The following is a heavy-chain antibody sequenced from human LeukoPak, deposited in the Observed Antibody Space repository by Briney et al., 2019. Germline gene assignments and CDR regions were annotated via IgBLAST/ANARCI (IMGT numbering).Heavy chain of an antibody. V-gene: IGHV3-30*02. J-gene: IGHJ4*02. CDR1: GFSFSNYG. D-gene: IGHD3-10*01. CDR3: AKGDYGSGSYLVY. Sequence: GGSLRLSCAASGFSFSNYGINWVRQAPGKGLEWVAFIRFDGNYKYYADSVKGRFTISRDNSKNTLYLQMNSLRAEDTAVYYCAKGDYGSGSYLVYWGQGTLVTVSS. CDR2: IRFDGNYK.